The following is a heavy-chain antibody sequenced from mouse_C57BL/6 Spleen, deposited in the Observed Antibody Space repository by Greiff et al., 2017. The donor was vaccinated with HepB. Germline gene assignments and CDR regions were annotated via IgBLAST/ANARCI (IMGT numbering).Heavy chain of an antibody. Sequence: EVMLVESGGGLVQPGGSLSLSCAASGFTFTDYYMSWVRQPPGKALEWLGFIRNKANGYTTEYSASVKGRFTISRDNSQSILYLQMNALRAEDSATYYCARLNYKRLDYWGQGTTLTVSS. CDR3: ARLNYKRLDY. CDR1: GFTFTDYY. V-gene: IGHV7-3*01. D-gene: IGHD2-12*01. CDR2: IRNKANGYTT. J-gene: IGHJ2*01.